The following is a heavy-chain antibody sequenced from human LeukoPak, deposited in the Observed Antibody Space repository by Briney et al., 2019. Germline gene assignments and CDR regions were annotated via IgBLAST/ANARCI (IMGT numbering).Heavy chain of an antibody. CDR1: GFTFSSYS. D-gene: IGHD3-9*01. CDR3: VRHLDPKRYFDPNEAFHI. J-gene: IGHJ3*02. Sequence: RSGGSLRLSCAASGFTFSSYSMNWVRQAPGKGLEWVSSISSSSSYIYYADSVKGRFTISRDNAKNSLYLQMDSLRAEDTAVYYCVRHLDPKRYFDPNEAFHIWGQGTMVTVSS. CDR2: ISSSSSYI. V-gene: IGHV3-21*01.